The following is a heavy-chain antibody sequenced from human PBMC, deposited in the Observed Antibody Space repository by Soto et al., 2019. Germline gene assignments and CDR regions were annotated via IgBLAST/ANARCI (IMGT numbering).Heavy chain of an antibody. CDR1: GFTFSSYG. Sequence: GGSLRLSCAASGFTFSSYGMHWVRQAPGKGLEWVAVISYDRSNKYYADSVKGRFTISRDNSKNTLYLQMNSLRAEDTAVYYCAKDGRGELRYFDWLYGMDVWGQGTTVTVSS. CDR3: AKDGRGELRYFDWLYGMDV. V-gene: IGHV3-30*18. CDR2: ISYDRSNK. J-gene: IGHJ6*02. D-gene: IGHD3-9*01.